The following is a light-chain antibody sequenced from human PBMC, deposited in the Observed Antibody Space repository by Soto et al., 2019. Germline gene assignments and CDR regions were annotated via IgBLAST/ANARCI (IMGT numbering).Light chain of an antibody. CDR2: EVT. Sequence: QSALTQPPSASGSPGQSVTISCTGTSSDDGDYNYVSWYQQHPGKAPKLMIYEVTKRPSRVPDRYSGSKSGNTASLTVSGLQAEDEADYYCSSYAGSNNLVFGGGTKLTVL. CDR1: SSDDGDYNY. J-gene: IGLJ2*01. V-gene: IGLV2-8*01. CDR3: SSYAGSNNLV.